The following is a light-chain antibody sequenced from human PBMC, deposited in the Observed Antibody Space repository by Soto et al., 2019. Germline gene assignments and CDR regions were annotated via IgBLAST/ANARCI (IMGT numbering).Light chain of an antibody. Sequence: QSVLTQPHSASGTPGQTVTISCSGSTSNIGSNTVNWYHQVPGTAPKLLIYTNNLRPSGVPDRVSASVSGTSASLAISHLQSEDEGDFYCAAWDGALNGVVFGGGTNVTVL. CDR3: AAWDGALNGVV. CDR2: TNN. V-gene: IGLV1-44*01. CDR1: TSNIGSNT. J-gene: IGLJ3*02.